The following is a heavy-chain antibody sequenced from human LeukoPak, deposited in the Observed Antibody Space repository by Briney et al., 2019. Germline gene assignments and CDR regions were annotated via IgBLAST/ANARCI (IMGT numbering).Heavy chain of an antibody. V-gene: IGHV1-2*02. J-gene: IGHJ4*02. D-gene: IGHD3-9*01. Sequence: ASVKVSCKAFGYTFTGYYMHWVRQAPGQGPEWMGWINPNSGGTNYAQKFQGRVTMTSGTSISTAYLELSRLRSDDTAVYYCARDYGYFDWSTLFPLDYWGQGALVTVSS. CDR2: INPNSGGT. CDR1: GYTFTGYY. CDR3: ARDYGYFDWSTLFPLDY.